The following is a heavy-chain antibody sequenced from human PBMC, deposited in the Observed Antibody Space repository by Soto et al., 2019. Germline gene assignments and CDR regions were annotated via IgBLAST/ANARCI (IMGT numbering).Heavy chain of an antibody. V-gene: IGHV3-15*07. D-gene: IGHD1-26*01. CDR2: IKSKIDGGTT. CDR1: DFAYSNAW. CDR3: TTAKWELLIWSSDY. Sequence: GGSLRLSCTASDFAYSNAWLIWDRQAPGKGLEWVGLIKSKIDGGTTDYAAPVKGRFTISRDDSKNTLYLQMNSLKTEDTAVYYCTTAKWELLIWSSDYWGQGTLVTVSS. J-gene: IGHJ4*02.